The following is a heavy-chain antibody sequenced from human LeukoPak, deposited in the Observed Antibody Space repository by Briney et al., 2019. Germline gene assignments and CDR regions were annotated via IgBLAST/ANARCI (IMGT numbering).Heavy chain of an antibody. Sequence: PGGSLRLSCVASEFTVSTNYMSWIRQAPGKGLQWVSIIHIDGETHYADSVKGRFTISRDNSKNTLSLQMSSLRPEDTAMYYCAKDGPRRSDILTSDRSDSWGQGTLVTVAS. CDR3: AKDGPRRSDILTSDRSDS. CDR2: IHIDGET. V-gene: IGHV3-53*05. J-gene: IGHJ4*02. CDR1: EFTVSTNY. D-gene: IGHD3-9*01.